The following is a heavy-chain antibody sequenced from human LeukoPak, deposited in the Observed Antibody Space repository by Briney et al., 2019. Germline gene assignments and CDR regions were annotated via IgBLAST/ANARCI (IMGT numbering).Heavy chain of an antibody. V-gene: IGHV1-8*01. CDR1: GYTFTSYD. D-gene: IGHD3-10*01. J-gene: IGHJ6*02. Sequence: ASVKFSCKASGYTFTSYDINWVRQATGQGHEWIGWMNPNSGNTGYAQKFQGRVTMTRNTSISTAYMELSSLRSEDTAVYYCARGITMVRGVIITPIYYYYGMDVWGQGTTVTVSS. CDR2: MNPNSGNT. CDR3: ARGITMVRGVIITPIYYYYGMDV.